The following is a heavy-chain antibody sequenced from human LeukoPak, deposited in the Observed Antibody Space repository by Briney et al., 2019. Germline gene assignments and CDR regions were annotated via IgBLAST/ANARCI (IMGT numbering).Heavy chain of an antibody. CDR1: GGSISSGGYY. J-gene: IGHJ4*02. CDR2: IYYSGST. D-gene: IGHD4-17*01. V-gene: IGHV4-31*03. Sequence: SETLSLTCTVSGGSISSGGYYWSWIRQHPGKGLEWIGYIYYSGSTYYNPSLKSRVTISVDTSKNQFSLKLSSVTAADTAVYYCARHGLTTVTLFDYWGQGTLVTVSS. CDR3: ARHGLTTVTLFDY.